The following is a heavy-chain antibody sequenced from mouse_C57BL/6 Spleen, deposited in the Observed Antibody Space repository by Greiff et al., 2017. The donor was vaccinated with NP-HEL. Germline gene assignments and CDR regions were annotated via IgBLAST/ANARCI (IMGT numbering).Heavy chain of an antibody. D-gene: IGHD2-2*01. CDR1: GYTFTSYW. Sequence: QVQLQQSGAELVKPGASVKMSCKASGYTFTSYWITWVKQRPGQGLEWIGDIYPGSGSTNYNEQFKSKATLTVDTSSSTAYMQLSSLTSEDSAVYYWARGGRMVTTAMDYWGQGTSVTVSS. CDR2: IYPGSGST. V-gene: IGHV1-55*01. J-gene: IGHJ4*01. CDR3: ARGGRMVTTAMDY.